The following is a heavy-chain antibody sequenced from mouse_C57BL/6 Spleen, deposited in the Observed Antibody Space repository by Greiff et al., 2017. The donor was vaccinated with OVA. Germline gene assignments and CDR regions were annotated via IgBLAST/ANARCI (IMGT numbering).Heavy chain of an antibody. CDR3: ARDYDYDEAWFAY. J-gene: IGHJ3*01. CDR2: IDPANGNT. CDR1: GFNIKNTY. Sequence: EVQLQQSVAELVRPGASVKLSCTASGFNIKNTYMHWVKQRPEQGLEWIERIDPANGNTKYAPKFQGKATITADTSANTAYLQLSSLTSEDTAIYYCARDYDYDEAWFAYWGQGTLVTVSA. D-gene: IGHD2-4*01. V-gene: IGHV14-3*01.